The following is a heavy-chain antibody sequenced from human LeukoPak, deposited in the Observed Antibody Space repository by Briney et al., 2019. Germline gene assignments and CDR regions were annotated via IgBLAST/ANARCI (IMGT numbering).Heavy chain of an antibody. CDR2: INPNSGGT. Sequence: ASVKVSCKASGYTFTGYYMHWVGQAPGQGLEWMGWINPNSGGTNYAQKFQGRVTMTRDTSISTAYMELSRLRSDDTAVYYCARAGCRSTSCYTRLVYWGQGTLVTVSS. CDR3: ARAGCRSTSCYTRLVY. J-gene: IGHJ4*02. D-gene: IGHD2-2*02. CDR1: GYTFTGYY. V-gene: IGHV1-2*02.